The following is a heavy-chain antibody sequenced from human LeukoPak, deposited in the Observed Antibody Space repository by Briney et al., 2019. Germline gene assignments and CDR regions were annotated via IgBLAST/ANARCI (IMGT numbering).Heavy chain of an antibody. D-gene: IGHD6-13*01. CDR2: IFHSGST. J-gene: IGHJ4*02. CDR3: ARDSPYSSSWYAARY. CDR1: GYSISSGYY. V-gene: IGHV4-38-2*02. Sequence: PSETLSLTCAVSGYSISSGYYWGWIRQPPGKGLEWIGSIFHSGSTYYNPSLKSRVTISVDTSKNQFSLKLSSVTAADTAVYYCARDSPYSSSWYAARYWGQGTLVTVSS.